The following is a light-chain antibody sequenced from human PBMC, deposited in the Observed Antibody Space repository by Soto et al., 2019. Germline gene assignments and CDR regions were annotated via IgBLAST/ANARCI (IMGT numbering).Light chain of an antibody. CDR2: AAS. J-gene: IGKJ4*01. Sequence: IQLTQSPSTLSASVRDRITIACRASQGISSYLAWYQQRAGKAPDLLIYAASTLQSGVPSRFSGSGSGTDFTLTIISLQPEDFATYYCQQFHSYPITFGGGTKVDIK. V-gene: IGKV1-9*01. CDR3: QQFHSYPIT. CDR1: QGISSY.